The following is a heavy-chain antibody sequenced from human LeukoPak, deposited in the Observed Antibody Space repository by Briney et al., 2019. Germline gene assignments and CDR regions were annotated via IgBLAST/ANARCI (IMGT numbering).Heavy chain of an antibody. V-gene: IGHV3-74*01. J-gene: IGHJ4*02. CDR3: TRDFYGIDY. CDR2: INGDGSGT. Sequence: PGGSLRLSCAASGFTFTDYWMHWVRHAPGKGLVWVSRINGDGSGTSYADSVKGRFTISRDNAKNTVYLQMNSLRAEDTPVYYCTRDFYGIDYWGQGTLVTVSS. D-gene: IGHD3-10*01. CDR1: GFTFTDYW.